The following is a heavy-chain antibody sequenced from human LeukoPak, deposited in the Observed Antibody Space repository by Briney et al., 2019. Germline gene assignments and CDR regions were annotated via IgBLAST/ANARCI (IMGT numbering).Heavy chain of an antibody. CDR2: IYTSGST. Sequence: SETLSLTCTVSGGPISSYYWSWIRQPPGKGLEWIGYIYTSGSTNYNPSLQSRVTISVDTSRNQFSLKLSSVTAADTAVYYCARHPCTASCRGGFDPWGQGTLVTVSS. V-gene: IGHV4-4*09. CDR3: ARHPCTASCRGGFDP. CDR1: GGPISSYY. D-gene: IGHD2-2*01. J-gene: IGHJ5*02.